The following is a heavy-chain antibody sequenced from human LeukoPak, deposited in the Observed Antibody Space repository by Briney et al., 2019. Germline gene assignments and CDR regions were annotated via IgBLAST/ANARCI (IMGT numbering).Heavy chain of an antibody. Sequence: GRSLRLSCAASGFTFDDYAMHWVRQAPGKGLEWVSGISWNSGSIGYADSVKGRFTISRDNAKNSLYLQMNSLRAEDTAFYYCAKAVIDCDSSGYPYLYFDYWGQGTLVTVSS. CDR1: GFTFDDYA. D-gene: IGHD3-22*01. CDR2: ISWNSGSI. CDR3: AKAVIDCDSSGYPYLYFDY. V-gene: IGHV3-9*01. J-gene: IGHJ4*02.